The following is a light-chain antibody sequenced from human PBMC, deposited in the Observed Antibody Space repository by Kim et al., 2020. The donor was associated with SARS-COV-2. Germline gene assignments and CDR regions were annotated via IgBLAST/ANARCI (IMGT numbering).Light chain of an antibody. CDR3: NSRDSSGNHYV. CDR1: SLRTYY. V-gene: IGLV3-19*01. Sequence: ALGPIVRIRCQGDSLRTYYASWYQQKPGQAPILVMYSKNNRPSGIPDRFSGSSSGNTATLTITGAQAEDEADYYCNSRDSSGNHYVFGPGTKVTVL. J-gene: IGLJ1*01. CDR2: SKN.